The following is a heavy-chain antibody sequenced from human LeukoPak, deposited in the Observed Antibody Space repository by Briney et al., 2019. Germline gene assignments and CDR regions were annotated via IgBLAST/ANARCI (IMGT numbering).Heavy chain of an antibody. CDR1: GFTFSSYA. CDR2: ISYDGSNK. D-gene: IGHD6-13*01. Sequence: GGSLRLSCAASGFTFSSYAMHWVRQAPGKGLEWVAVISYDGSNKYYADSVKGRFTISRDNSKNTLYLQMNSLRAEDTAVYYCARGEEQLVAFDYWGQGTLVTVSS. J-gene: IGHJ4*02. V-gene: IGHV3-30*04. CDR3: ARGEEQLVAFDY.